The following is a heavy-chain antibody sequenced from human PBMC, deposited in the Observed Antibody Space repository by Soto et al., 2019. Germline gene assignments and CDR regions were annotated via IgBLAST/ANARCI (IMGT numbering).Heavy chain of an antibody. V-gene: IGHV4-30-4*01. CDR3: ARVCTGGDCYSVVNY. Sequence: QVQLQESGPGLVKPSQTLSLTCTVSGGSISSGDYYWSWLRQPPEKGLEWIGYIYYTGNTYYNPSLKSRVTMSVVTSKNQFSLKLSSVTAADTAVYYCARVCTGGDCYSVVNYWGQGTLVTVSS. CDR2: IYYTGNT. CDR1: GGSISSGDYY. J-gene: IGHJ4*02. D-gene: IGHD2-21*02.